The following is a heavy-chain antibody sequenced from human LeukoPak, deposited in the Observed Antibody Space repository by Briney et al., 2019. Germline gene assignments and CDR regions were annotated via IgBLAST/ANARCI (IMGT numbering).Heavy chain of an antibody. V-gene: IGHV3-7*01. Sequence: GGSLRLSCAASGFTFSSYWMSWVRQAPGKGLEWVANIKQDGSEKYYVDSVKGRFTISRDNAKNSLYLQMNSLRAEDTAVYYCARVPQYCSGGSCYYFDYWGQGTLVTVSS. CDR2: IKQDGSEK. J-gene: IGHJ4*02. D-gene: IGHD2-15*01. CDR3: ARVPQYCSGGSCYYFDY. CDR1: GFTFSSYW.